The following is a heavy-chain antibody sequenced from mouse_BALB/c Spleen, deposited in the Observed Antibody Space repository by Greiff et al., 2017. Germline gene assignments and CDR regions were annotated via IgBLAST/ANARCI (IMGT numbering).Heavy chain of an antibody. V-gene: IGHV5-6-5*01. CDR2: ISSGGST. CDR1: GFTFSSYA. D-gene: IGHD1-1*01. Sequence: EVHLVESGGGLVKPGGSLKLSCAASGFTFSSYAMSWVRQTPEKRPEWVASISSGGSTYYPDSVKGRFTISRDNARNILYLQMSSLRSEDTAMYYCAREGYYGSRGYFDVWGAGTTVTVSS. CDR3: AREGYYGSRGYFDV. J-gene: IGHJ1*01.